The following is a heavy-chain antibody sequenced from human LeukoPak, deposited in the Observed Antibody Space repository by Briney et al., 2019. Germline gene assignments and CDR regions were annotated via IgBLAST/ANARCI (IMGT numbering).Heavy chain of an antibody. Sequence: ASMKVACKAYGYTFTGYYMHWERQAPGQGLEWMGRINPNSGGTNYAQKFQGRVTMTRDTSISTAYMELSRLRSDDTAVYYCARNSWELPDYWGQGTLVTVSS. V-gene: IGHV1-2*06. D-gene: IGHD1-26*01. CDR3: ARNSWELPDY. CDR2: INPNSGGT. J-gene: IGHJ4*02. CDR1: GYTFTGYY.